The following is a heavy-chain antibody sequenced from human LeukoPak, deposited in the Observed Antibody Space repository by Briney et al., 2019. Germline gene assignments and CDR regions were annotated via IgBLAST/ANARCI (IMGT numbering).Heavy chain of an antibody. J-gene: IGHJ4*02. V-gene: IGHV3-30-3*01. D-gene: IGHD4-23*01. Sequence: GGSLRLSCAASGFTFSSYAMHWVRQAPGKGLEWVAVISYDGSNKYYADSVKGRFTISRDNSKNTLYLQMNSLRAEDTAVYYCARDPDYGGKLDHWGQGTLVTVSS. CDR2: ISYDGSNK. CDR1: GFTFSSYA. CDR3: ARDPDYGGKLDH.